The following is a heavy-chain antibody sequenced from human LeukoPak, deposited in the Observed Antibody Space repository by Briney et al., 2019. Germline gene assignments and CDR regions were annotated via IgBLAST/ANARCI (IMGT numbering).Heavy chain of an antibody. CDR3: AGIGGYCSGGSCPSGYFDY. D-gene: IGHD2-15*01. CDR1: GFTFSSYS. CDR2: ISSSSSTI. J-gene: IGHJ4*02. V-gene: IGHV3-48*02. Sequence: PGGSLRLSCAASGFTFSSYSMNWVRQAPGKGLEWVSYISSSSSTIYYADSVKGRFTISRDNAKNSLYLQMNSLRDEDTAVYYCAGIGGYCSGGSCPSGYFDYWGQGTLVTVSS.